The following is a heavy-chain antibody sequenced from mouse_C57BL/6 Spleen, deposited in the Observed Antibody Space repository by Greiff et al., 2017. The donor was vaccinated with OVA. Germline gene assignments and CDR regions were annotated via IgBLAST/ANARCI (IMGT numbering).Heavy chain of an antibody. J-gene: IGHJ4*01. CDR2: ISYSGST. Sequence: VHVKQSGPGLAKPSQTLSLTCSVTGYSITSDYWNWIRKFPGNKLEYMGYISYSGSTYYNPSLKSRISITRDTSKNQYYLQLNSVTTEDTATYYCARWSLYYGNSYAMDYWGQGTSVTVSS. CDR3: ARWSLYYGNSYAMDY. D-gene: IGHD2-1*01. CDR1: GYSITSDY. V-gene: IGHV3-8*01.